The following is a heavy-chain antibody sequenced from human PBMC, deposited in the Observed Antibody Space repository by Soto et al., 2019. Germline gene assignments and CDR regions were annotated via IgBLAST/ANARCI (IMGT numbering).Heavy chain of an antibody. V-gene: IGHV4-59*01. Sequence: NPSETLSLTCTVSGGSISSYYWSWIRQPPGKGLEWIGYIYYSGSTNYNPSLKSRVTISVDTSKNQFSLKLSSVTAADTAVYYCARDRRIVVPNYYYGMDVWGQGTTVTVS. J-gene: IGHJ6*02. D-gene: IGHD3-22*01. CDR2: IYYSGST. CDR1: GGSISSYY. CDR3: ARDRRIVVPNYYYGMDV.